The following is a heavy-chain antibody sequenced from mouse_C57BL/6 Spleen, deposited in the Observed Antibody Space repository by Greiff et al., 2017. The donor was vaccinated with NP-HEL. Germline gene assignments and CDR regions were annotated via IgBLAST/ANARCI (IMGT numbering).Heavy chain of an antibody. V-gene: IGHV1-15*01. CDR1: GYTFTDYE. CDR2: IDPETGGT. D-gene: IGHD1-1*01. CDR3: TRSLYYGSSPWYFDY. Sequence: VQLQQSGAELVRPGASVTLSCKASGYTFTDYEMHWVKQTPVHGLEWIGAIDPETGGTAYNQKFKGKAILTADKSSSTAYMELRSLTSEDSAVYYCTRSLYYGSSPWYFDYWGQGTTLTVSS. J-gene: IGHJ2*01.